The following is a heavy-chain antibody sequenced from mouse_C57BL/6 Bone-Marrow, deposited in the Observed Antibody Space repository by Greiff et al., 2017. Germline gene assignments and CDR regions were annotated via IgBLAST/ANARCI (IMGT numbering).Heavy chain of an antibody. D-gene: IGHD1-2*01. CDR3: TRYQLLRQTHGYFDV. CDR1: GYTFTDYE. V-gene: IGHV1-15*01. J-gene: IGHJ1*03. CDR2: IDPETGGT. Sequence: QVQLQQSGAELVRPGASVTLSCKASGYTFTDYEMHWVKQTPVHGLEWIGAIDPETGGTAYNQKFKGKAILTADKSSSTAYMELRSLTSEDSAVYYCTRYQLLRQTHGYFDVWGTGTTVTVSS.